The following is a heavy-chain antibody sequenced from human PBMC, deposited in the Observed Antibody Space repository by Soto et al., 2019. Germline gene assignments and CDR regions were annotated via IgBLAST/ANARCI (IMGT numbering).Heavy chain of an antibody. V-gene: IGHV4-59*01. CDR2: IYYSGST. CDR3: ARGGGAYLHY. Sequence: SETLSLTCTVSGGSISSYYWSWIRQPPGKGLEWIGYIYYSGSTNYNPSLKSRVTISVDTSKNQFSLKLSSVTAADTAVYYCARGGGAYLHYWGQGTLVTVSS. J-gene: IGHJ4*02. CDR1: GGSISSYY. D-gene: IGHD3-16*01.